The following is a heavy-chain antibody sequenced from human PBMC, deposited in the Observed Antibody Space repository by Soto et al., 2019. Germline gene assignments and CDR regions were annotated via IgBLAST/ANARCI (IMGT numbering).Heavy chain of an antibody. J-gene: IGHJ4*02. CDR2: INSGGTVA. CDR3: AISTGGFGGLFVVPSDY. Sequence: EVQQLESGGGLVQPGGSLRLSCAASGFTYESYAMSWVRQAPGKGLEWVSGINSGGTVAHYADSVKGRFAISRDNSKNTLSLEMNSLRADDTGLYYCAISTGGFGGLFVVPSDYWGQGTLVTVSS. CDR1: GFTYESYA. V-gene: IGHV3-23*01. D-gene: IGHD3-16*02.